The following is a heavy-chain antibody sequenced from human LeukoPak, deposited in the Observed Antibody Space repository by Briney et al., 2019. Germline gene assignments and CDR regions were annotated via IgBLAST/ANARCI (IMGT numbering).Heavy chain of an antibody. Sequence: PGGSLRLSCVASGFTFSNSAMNWVRQAPGKGLEWLAVISYDGTKQYFADSVKGRFTISRDNVKNSLYLEMNSLRVEDSAVYYCARDHYFDISGYLDYWGQGTPVTVSS. CDR1: GFTFSNSA. V-gene: IGHV3-30-3*01. CDR2: ISYDGTKQ. J-gene: IGHJ4*02. CDR3: ARDHYFDISGYLDY. D-gene: IGHD3-22*01.